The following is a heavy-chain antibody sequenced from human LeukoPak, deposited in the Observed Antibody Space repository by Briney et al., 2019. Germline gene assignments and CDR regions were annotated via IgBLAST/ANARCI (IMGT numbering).Heavy chain of an antibody. CDR3: ARGRDLAFDY. D-gene: IGHD1-26*01. Sequence: SETLSLTCAVSGYSISSGYYWGWIRQPPGKGLEWIGSIYHSGSTYYNPSLKSRVTISVDTSKNQFSLSLYSVTAADTAVYYCARGRDLAFDYWGRGALVTVSS. CDR2: IYHSGST. CDR1: GYSISSGYY. J-gene: IGHJ4*02. V-gene: IGHV4-38-2*01.